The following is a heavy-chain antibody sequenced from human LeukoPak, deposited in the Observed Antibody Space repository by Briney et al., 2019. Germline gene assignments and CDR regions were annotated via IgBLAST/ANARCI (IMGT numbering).Heavy chain of an antibody. CDR2: INPSGDST. Sequence: ASVKVSCKASGYTFSSYYMHWVRQAPGQGLEWMGIINPSGDSTSYAEKFQGRVTMTRDTSTSTVYMELSSLRSEDTAVYYCARGISGAAAGTGDFQHWGQGTLVSVSS. CDR3: ARGISGAAAGTGDFQH. V-gene: IGHV1-46*01. D-gene: IGHD6-13*01. J-gene: IGHJ1*01. CDR1: GYTFSSYY.